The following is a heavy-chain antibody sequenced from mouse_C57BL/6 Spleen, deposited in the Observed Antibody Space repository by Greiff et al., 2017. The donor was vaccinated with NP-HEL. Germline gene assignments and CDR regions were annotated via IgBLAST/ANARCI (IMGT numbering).Heavy chain of an antibody. CDR1: GYTFTSYW. CDR3: AMDYGISYGWYFDV. Sequence: QVQLQQPGTELVKPGASVKLSCKASGYTFTSYWMNWVKQRPGQGLEWIGNINPRNGGTNYNEKFKSKATLTADKSSTTAYMQLSSLTSEDSAVFYCAMDYGISYGWYFDVWGTGTTVTVSS. J-gene: IGHJ1*03. D-gene: IGHD1-1*01. V-gene: IGHV1-53*01. CDR2: INPRNGGT.